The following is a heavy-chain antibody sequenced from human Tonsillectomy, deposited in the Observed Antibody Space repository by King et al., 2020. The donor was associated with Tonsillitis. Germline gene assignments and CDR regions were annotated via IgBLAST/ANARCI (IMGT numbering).Heavy chain of an antibody. D-gene: IGHD6-19*01. CDR3: AKLGFSSGWYGYFDY. CDR2: ISSSAGST. Sequence: EVQLVESGGGLVQPGGSLRLSCAVSEFTFSSYAMTWVRQAPGKGLEWVSAISSSAGSTYYADSVKGRFTISRDNSKNTLYLQMNSLRAEDTAVYYCAKLGFSSGWYGYFDYWGQGTLVTVSS. V-gene: IGHV3-23*04. CDR1: EFTFSSYA. J-gene: IGHJ4*02.